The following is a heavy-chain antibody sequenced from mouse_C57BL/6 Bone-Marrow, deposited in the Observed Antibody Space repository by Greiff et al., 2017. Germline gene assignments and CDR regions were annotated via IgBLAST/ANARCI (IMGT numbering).Heavy chain of an antibody. V-gene: IGHV1-81*01. CDR3: SRGGAGSFAY. CDR1: GYTFTSYG. J-gene: IGHJ3*01. CDR2: IYPRSGNT. Sequence: QVQLQQSGAELARPGASVKLSCKASGYTFTSYGISWVKQRTGQGLVWIGEIYPRSGNTYYNEKFKGKATLTAAKSSSPAYMELRSLTSEDSAVXFCSRGGAGSFAYGGQGTLVTVSA. D-gene: IGHD3-3*01.